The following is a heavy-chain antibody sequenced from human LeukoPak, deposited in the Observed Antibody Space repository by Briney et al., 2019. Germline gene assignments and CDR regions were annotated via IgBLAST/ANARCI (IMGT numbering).Heavy chain of an antibody. D-gene: IGHD1-20*01. Sequence: PGGSLRLSCAASGFTFSSYSMSWVRQAPGKGLEWVSLISGSGGRTYYADSVKGRFTIFRDNSKNTLYLQMNSLKTEDTAVYYCTRSLNWIREYWGQGTLVTVSS. V-gene: IGHV3-23*01. CDR1: GFTFSSYS. CDR3: TRSLNWIREY. J-gene: IGHJ4*02. CDR2: ISGSGGRT.